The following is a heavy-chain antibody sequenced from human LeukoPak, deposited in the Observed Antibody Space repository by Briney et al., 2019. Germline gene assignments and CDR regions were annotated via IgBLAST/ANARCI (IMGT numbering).Heavy chain of an antibody. CDR3: ARVNSSGWAFDY. J-gene: IGHJ4*02. Sequence: PSETLSLTCAVYGGSFSGYYWCWIRQPPGKGLEWIGEINHSGSTNYNPSLKSRVTISVDTSKNQFSLKLSSVTAADTAVYYCARVNSSGWAFDYWGQGTLVTVSS. CDR1: GGSFSGYY. CDR2: INHSGST. V-gene: IGHV4-34*01. D-gene: IGHD6-19*01.